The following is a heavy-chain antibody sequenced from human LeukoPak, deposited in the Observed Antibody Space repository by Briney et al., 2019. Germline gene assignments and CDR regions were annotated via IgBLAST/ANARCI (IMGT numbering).Heavy chain of an antibody. J-gene: IGHJ4*02. CDR2: IYHSGNT. CDR1: GGSISSGGYS. D-gene: IGHD1-20*01. V-gene: IGHV4-30-2*01. Sequence: SETLSLTCAVSGGSISSGGYSWSWIRQPPGKGLEWIGYIYHSGNTYYNPSLKSRVTISVGRSKNHFSLKLNSETAADTAVYYCARGSDIITGYFDYWGQGTLVTVSS. CDR3: ARGSDIITGYFDY.